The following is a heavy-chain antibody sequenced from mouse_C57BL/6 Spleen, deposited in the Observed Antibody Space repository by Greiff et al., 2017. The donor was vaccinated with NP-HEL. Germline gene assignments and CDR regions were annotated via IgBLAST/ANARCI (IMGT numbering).Heavy chain of an antibody. CDR2: IYPGDGDT. J-gene: IGHJ3*01. V-gene: IGHV1-80*01. CDR1: GYAFSSYW. D-gene: IGHD1-2*01. CDR3: ASITTESAWFAY. Sequence: VKLVESGAELVKPGASVKISCKASGYAFSSYWMNWVKQRPGKGLEWIGQIYPGDGDTNYNGKFKGKATLTADKSSSTAYMQLSSLTSEDSAVYFCASITTESAWFAYWGQGTLVTVSA.